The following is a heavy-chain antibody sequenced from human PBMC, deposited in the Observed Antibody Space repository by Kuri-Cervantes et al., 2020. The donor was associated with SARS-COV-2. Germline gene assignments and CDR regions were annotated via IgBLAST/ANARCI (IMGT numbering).Heavy chain of an antibody. CDR3: ARGTPGRDDFWSGYYVGCYYYYGMDA. CDR1: GGSFSGYY. D-gene: IGHD3-3*01. CDR2: INHSGST. Sequence: SETLSLTCAVYGGSFSGYYWSWIRQPPGKGLEWIGEINHSGSTNYNPSPKSRVTISVDTSKNQFSLKLSSVTAADTAVYYCARGTPGRDDFWSGYYVGCYYYYGMDAWGQGTTVTVSS. V-gene: IGHV4-34*01. J-gene: IGHJ6*02.